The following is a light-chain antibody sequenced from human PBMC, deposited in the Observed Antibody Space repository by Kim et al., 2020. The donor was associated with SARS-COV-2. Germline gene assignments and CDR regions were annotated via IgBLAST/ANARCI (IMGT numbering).Light chain of an antibody. CDR1: SSNIGSNY. CDR2: RNN. J-gene: IGLJ3*02. V-gene: IGLV1-47*01. CDR3: AAWDDSLSGWV. Sequence: GQGVIISCSGSSSNIGSNYVYWYQQLPGTAPKLLIYRNNQRPSGVPDRFSGSKSGTSASLAISGLRSEDEADYYCAAWDDSLSGWVFGGGTQLTVL.